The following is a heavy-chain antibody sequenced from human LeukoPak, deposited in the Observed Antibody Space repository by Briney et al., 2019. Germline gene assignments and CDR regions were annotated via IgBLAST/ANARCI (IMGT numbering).Heavy chain of an antibody. CDR1: GYSISSGCY. CDR3: ASDYSNYGWFDP. Sequence: KPSETLSLTCAVTGYSISSGCYWGWIRQPPGKGLEWIGSIYYSGSTYYNPSLKSRVTISVDTSKNQFSLKLSSVTAADTAVYYCASDYSNYGWFDPWGQGTLVTVSS. CDR2: IYYSGST. D-gene: IGHD4-11*01. V-gene: IGHV4-38-2*01. J-gene: IGHJ5*02.